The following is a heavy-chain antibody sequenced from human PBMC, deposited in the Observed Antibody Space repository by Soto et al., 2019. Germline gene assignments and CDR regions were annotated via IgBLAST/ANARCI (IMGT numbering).Heavy chain of an antibody. CDR3: ASRKSSPYFDY. V-gene: IGHV4-34*01. J-gene: IGHJ4*02. Sequence: SETLSLTCAVYGGSFSGYYWSWIRQPPGKGLEWIGEINHSGSPYYNPSLKSRVTISVDTSKNQFSLKLSSVTAADTAVYYCASRKSSPYFDYWGQGTLVTVSS. CDR1: GGSFSGYY. CDR2: INHSGSP. D-gene: IGHD3-10*01.